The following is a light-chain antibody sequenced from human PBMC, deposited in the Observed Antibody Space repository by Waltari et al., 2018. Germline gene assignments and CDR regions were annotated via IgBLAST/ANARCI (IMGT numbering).Light chain of an antibody. V-gene: IGKV1-39*01. CDR3: QHSYTTPLT. CDR1: QAISIY. CDR2: AAS. J-gene: IGKJ4*01. Sequence: DIQMTQSPSSLSASVGDRVIIPCRASQAISIYLNWYQQKPGKAPNLLIYAASTLQRGIPSRFSGSGSGTHFTLTISSLQPEDFATYYCQHSYTTPLTFGGGTKVEI.